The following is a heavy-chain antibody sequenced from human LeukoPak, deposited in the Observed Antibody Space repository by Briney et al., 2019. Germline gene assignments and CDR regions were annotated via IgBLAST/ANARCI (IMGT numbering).Heavy chain of an antibody. J-gene: IGHJ3*02. V-gene: IGHV3-48*04. D-gene: IGHD3-16*01. CDR3: TSGDLGGAFDI. CDR1: GFTFSSYS. Sequence: QAGGSLRLSCVASGFTFSSYSMNWVRQAPGKGLEWVSYISPSSSTINYADSVKGRFTVSRDNAKNSLYLQMNSLRAEDTAVYYCTSGDLGGAFDIWAQGTMVTVSS. CDR2: ISPSSSTI.